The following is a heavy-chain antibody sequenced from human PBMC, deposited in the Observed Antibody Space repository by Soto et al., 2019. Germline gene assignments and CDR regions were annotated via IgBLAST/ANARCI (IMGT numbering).Heavy chain of an antibody. V-gene: IGHV4-39*01. CDR3: ARGANFWSGYCWFDP. CDR2: MYHSGST. D-gene: IGHD3-3*01. Sequence: PLQPPSLPCTVVWGTIGSIGYYRVSKRQPTGKGLEWIGSMYHSGSTYYNPSLKSRVTISVDTSKNQFSLKLSSVTAADTAVYYCARGANFWSGYCWFDPWGQGPLVTVPS. CDR1: WGTIGSIGYY. J-gene: IGHJ5*02.